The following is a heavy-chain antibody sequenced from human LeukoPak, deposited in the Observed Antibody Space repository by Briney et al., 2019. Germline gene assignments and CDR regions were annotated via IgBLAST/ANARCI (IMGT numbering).Heavy chain of an antibody. V-gene: IGHV3-7*01. CDR2: IKQDGSEK. D-gene: IGHD3-22*01. CDR3: ARGGGSRYYYDSSGSPWDY. J-gene: IGHJ4*02. Sequence: ETLSLTCAVYGGSFSGYYWSWVRQAPGKGLEWVANIKQDGSEKYYVDSVKGRFTISRDNAKNSLYLQMNSLRAEDTAVYYCARGGGSRYYYDSSGSPWDYWGQGTLVTVSS. CDR1: GGSFSGYY.